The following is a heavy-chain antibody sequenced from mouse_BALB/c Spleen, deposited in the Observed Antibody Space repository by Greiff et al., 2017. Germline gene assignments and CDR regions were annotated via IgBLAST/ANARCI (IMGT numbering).Heavy chain of an antibody. CDR1: GYTFTDYY. D-gene: IGHD2-3*01. CDR2: VNPNNGGT. CDR3: ARFFDGYYYFDY. Sequence: DVKLQESGPELVKPGASVKISCKASGYTFTDYYMNWVKQSHGKSLEWIGLVNPNNGGTSYNQKFKGKATLTVDKSSSTAYMELRSLTSEDSAVYYCARFFDGYYYFDYWGQGTTLTVSS. V-gene: IGHV1-26*01. J-gene: IGHJ2*01.